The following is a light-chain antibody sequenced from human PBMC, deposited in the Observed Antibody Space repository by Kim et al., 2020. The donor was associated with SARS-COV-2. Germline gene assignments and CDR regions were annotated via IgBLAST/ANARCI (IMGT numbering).Light chain of an antibody. J-gene: IGKJ5*01. CDR2: GAS. CDR3: QQYNNWPPIT. V-gene: IGKV3-15*01. Sequence: SPAERAPPSGRASQSVSSNLAWYQQKPGRAPRLLIYGASTRATGIPARFSGSGSGTEFTLTISSLQSEDFAVYYCQQYNNWPPITFGQGTRLEIK. CDR1: QSVSSN.